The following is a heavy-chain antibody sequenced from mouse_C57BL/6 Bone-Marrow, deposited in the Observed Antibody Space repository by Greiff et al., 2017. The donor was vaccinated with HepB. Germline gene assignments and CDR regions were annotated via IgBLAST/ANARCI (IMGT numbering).Heavy chain of an antibody. CDR1: GFTFSSYG. V-gene: IGHV5-6*01. J-gene: IGHJ1*03. CDR2: ISSGGSYT. CDR3: ARGTEEGRWYFDV. Sequence: EVKLMESGADLVKPGGSLKLSCAASGFTFSSYGMSWVRQTPDKRLEWVATISSGGSYTYYTDSVKGRFTITRDNATNTLYLHMSSLKSEDTAMYYCARGTEEGRWYFDVWGTGTTVTVTS. D-gene: IGHD2-14*01.